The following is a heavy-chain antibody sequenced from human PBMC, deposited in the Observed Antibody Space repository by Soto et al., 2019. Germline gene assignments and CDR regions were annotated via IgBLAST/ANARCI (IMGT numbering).Heavy chain of an antibody. CDR3: ARDDSRGSSWEFDY. CDR2: IYYSGST. D-gene: IGHD6-13*01. CDR1: GGSISSGGYY. J-gene: IGHJ4*02. V-gene: IGHV4-31*03. Sequence: PSETQSLTCTVSGGSISSGGYYWSWIRQHPGKGLEWIGYIYYSGSTYYNPSLKSRVTISVDTSKNQFSLKLSSVTAADTAVYYCARDDSRGSSWEFDYWGQGTLVTVSS.